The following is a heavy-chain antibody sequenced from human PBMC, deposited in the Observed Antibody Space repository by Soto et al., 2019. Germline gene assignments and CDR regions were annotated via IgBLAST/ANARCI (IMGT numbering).Heavy chain of an antibody. V-gene: IGHV4-34*01. CDR1: GGSFSGYY. Sequence: QVQLQQWGAGLLKPSETLSLTCAVYGGSFSGYYWSWIRQPPGKGLEWIGEINHSGSTNYNPSLKSRGTISVDTSKNQFSLKLSSVTAADTAVYYCARVSHIVATIGFDPWVQGTLVTVSS. CDR3: ARVSHIVATIGFDP. CDR2: INHSGST. J-gene: IGHJ5*02. D-gene: IGHD5-12*01.